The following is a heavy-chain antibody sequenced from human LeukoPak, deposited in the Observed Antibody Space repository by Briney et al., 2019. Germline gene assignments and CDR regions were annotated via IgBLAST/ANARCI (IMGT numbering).Heavy chain of an antibody. CDR2: ISYNGGNK. CDR3: AKVDQDTGHHRGAFDS. D-gene: IGHD2-8*02. V-gene: IGHV3-30*18. CDR1: GFTFRSYG. Sequence: PGGSLRLSCAASGFTFRSYGMHWVRQAPGKGLEWVAMISYNGGNKYADSVKGRFAISRDNAKNTLYLQVDSLRPEDTGVYYCAKVDQDTGHHRGAFDSWGQGTLVTVSS. J-gene: IGHJ4*02.